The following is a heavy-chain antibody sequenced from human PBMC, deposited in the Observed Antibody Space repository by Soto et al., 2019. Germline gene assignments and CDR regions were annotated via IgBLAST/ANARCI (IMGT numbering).Heavy chain of an antibody. CDR3: ARHAVHSSGFIDY. Sequence: PSETLSLTCTVSGGSISSSSYYWGWIRQPPGKGLEWIGSIYYSGSTYYNPSLKSRVTISVDTSKNQFSLKLSSVTAADTAVYYCARHAVHSSGFIDYWGQGTLVNVSS. V-gene: IGHV4-39*01. D-gene: IGHD6-19*01. J-gene: IGHJ4*02. CDR2: IYYSGST. CDR1: GGSISSSSYY.